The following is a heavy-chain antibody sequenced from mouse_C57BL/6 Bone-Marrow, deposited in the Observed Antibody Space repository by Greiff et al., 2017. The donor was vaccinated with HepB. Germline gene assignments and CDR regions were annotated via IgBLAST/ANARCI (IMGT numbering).Heavy chain of an antibody. Sequence: QVQLQQPGAELVKPGASVKLSCKASGYTFTSYWMHWVKQRPGQGLEWIGMIHPNSGSTNYNEKFKSKATLTVDKSSSTAYMQLSSLTSEDSAVYYGARVHYYGSSYCAMDYWGQGTSVTVSS. D-gene: IGHD1-1*01. CDR2: IHPNSGST. V-gene: IGHV1-64*01. J-gene: IGHJ4*01. CDR3: ARVHYYGSSYCAMDY. CDR1: GYTFTSYW.